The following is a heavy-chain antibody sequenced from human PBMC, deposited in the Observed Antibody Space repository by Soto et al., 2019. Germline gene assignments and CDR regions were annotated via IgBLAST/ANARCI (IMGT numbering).Heavy chain of an antibody. D-gene: IGHD2-8*01. Sequence: GPTLVNPTQTLTMTCKFSGFSLSPSGEGVAWICQHPGKALEWVALIYWNEEKSCSPSLHSRLTLTKGTSKNQVVLALTNPDPLDTATYYCAHIKFHSLVYYAVFDSWVPGTLVTVTS. CDR1: GFSLSPSGEG. CDR2: IYWNEEK. J-gene: IGHJ4*02. V-gene: IGHV2-5*01. CDR3: AHIKFHSLVYYAVFDS.